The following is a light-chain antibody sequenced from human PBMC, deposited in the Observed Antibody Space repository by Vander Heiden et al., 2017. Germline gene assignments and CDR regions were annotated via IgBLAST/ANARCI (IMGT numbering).Light chain of an antibody. V-gene: IGLV1-51*01. J-gene: IGLJ1*01. Sequence: QSVLTQPPSVSAAPGQKVTISSSGSSSNIGDNYVSWLQQLPGTAPKVLIFENNRRPSGIPDRFSGSKSGTSATLGITGLQTGDEADYYCGTWDSSLSSGVFGSGTKVTVL. CDR3: GTWDSSLSSGV. CDR1: SSNIGDNY. CDR2: ENN.